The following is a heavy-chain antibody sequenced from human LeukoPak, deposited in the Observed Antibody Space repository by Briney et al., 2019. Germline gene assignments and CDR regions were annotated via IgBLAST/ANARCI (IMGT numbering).Heavy chain of an antibody. CDR3: AKDRVYGDSPFDY. CDR1: GFTFSSYG. D-gene: IGHD4-17*01. V-gene: IGHV3-23*01. J-gene: IGHJ4*02. CDR2: ISGSGGST. Sequence: PGGSLRLSCAASGFTFSSYGMSWVRQAPGKGLEWVSAISGSGGSTYYADSVKGRFTISRDNSKNTLYLQMNSLRAEDTAVYYCAKDRVYGDSPFDYWGQGTLVTVSS.